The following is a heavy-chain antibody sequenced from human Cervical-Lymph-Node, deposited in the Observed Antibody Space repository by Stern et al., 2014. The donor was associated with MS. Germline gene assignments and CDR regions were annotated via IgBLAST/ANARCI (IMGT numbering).Heavy chain of an antibody. Sequence: QITLKESGPVLVKPTETLTLTCTVSGFSLSNDRMGVSWIRQPPGKALEWLGYIFSNGDKSYRTSLKSRLTISKDPSKSQVVLILTNMDPVDTATYYCARTLYSSDWNVPIRSRFDFDTWGQGTMVTVSS. CDR3: ARTLYSSDWNVPIRSRFDFDT. V-gene: IGHV2-26*01. D-gene: IGHD6-19*01. CDR2: IFSNGDK. J-gene: IGHJ3*02. CDR1: GFSLSNDRMG.